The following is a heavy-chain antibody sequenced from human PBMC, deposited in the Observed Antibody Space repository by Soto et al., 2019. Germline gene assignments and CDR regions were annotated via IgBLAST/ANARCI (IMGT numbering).Heavy chain of an antibody. J-gene: IGHJ5*02. Sequence: EPLSLTCAVYGWSFSGYYWSWIRQPPGKGLEWIGEINHSGSTNYNPSLKSRVTISVDTSKNQFSLKLSSVTAADTAVYYCARRRRIGYSYGPFDPWGQGTLVTVSS. V-gene: IGHV4-34*01. CDR1: GWSFSGYY. CDR2: INHSGST. CDR3: ARRRRIGYSYGPFDP. D-gene: IGHD5-18*01.